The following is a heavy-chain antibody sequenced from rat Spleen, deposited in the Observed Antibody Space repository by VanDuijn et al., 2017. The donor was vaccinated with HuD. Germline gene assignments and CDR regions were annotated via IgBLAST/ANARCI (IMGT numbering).Heavy chain of an antibody. D-gene: IGHD1-6*01. Sequence: EVQLVESGGGLVQPGRSLKLSCAASGFTFSDYAMAWVRQAPKKGLEWVATINYDGRSTFYRDSVRARFTISRDNAKNTLYLQMDSLRSEDTATYYCATGPRILRLDWFAYWGQGTLVTVSS. J-gene: IGHJ3*01. CDR3: ATGPRILRLDWFAY. V-gene: IGHV5-7*01. CDR1: GFTFSDYA. CDR2: INYDGRST.